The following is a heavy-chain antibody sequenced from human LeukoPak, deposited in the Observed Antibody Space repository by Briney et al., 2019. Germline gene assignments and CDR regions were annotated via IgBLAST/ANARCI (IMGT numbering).Heavy chain of an antibody. CDR1: AFTFSSYA. D-gene: IGHD4-17*01. Sequence: PGRCLRPSCSPSAFTFSSYAMHCVRQAPGKGLEYVSAISSNGGSTYYADSVKGRFTISRDNSKNTMYPEMSSLRAEDTAVYYCVKPYGDYTLWGQGALVTVAS. J-gene: IGHJ4*02. CDR3: VKPYGDYTL. V-gene: IGHV3-64D*09. CDR2: ISSNGGST.